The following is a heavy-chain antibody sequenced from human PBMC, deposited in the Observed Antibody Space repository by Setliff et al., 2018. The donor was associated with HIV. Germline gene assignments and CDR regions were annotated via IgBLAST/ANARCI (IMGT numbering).Heavy chain of an antibody. CDR2: INHSGIT. D-gene: IGHD3-16*01. J-gene: IGHJ4*02. CDR1: GGAFSRFY. V-gene: IGHV4-34*01. CDR3: VSRPGGITRARFDH. Sequence: SETLSITCAVYGGAFSRFYWSWLRQAPEKGLEWIGDINHSGITNYNPSLTSRLSRSVDTSNNQFSLNLTSVTAADAAMYCCVSRPGGITRARFDHWGQGTLVTVTS.